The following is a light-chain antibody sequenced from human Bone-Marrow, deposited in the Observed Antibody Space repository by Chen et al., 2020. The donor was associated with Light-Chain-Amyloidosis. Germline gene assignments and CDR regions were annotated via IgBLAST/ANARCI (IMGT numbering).Light chain of an antibody. V-gene: IGLV1-51*01. J-gene: IGLJ2*01. Sequence: SVLTQPPSVSAAPGQKVTISCSGSSSNIGNHYVSWYQQVQGTAPTLLIYDNDARPAGIPTRFSASKSGTSATLGITGLQTGDEADDYGGTWDVRLSAGVFGGGARLTVL. CDR3: GTWDVRLSAGV. CDR2: DND. CDR1: SSNIGNHY.